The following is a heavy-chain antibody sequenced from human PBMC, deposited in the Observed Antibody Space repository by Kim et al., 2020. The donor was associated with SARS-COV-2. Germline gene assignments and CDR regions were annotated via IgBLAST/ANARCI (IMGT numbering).Heavy chain of an antibody. J-gene: IGHJ5*01. CDR3: ARDLVTYSYVYKDRWFDP. CDR2: IYYRGTT. V-gene: IGHV4-39*07. CDR1: GGSISSSGDY. Sequence: SETLSLTCTVSGGSISSSGDYWGWIRQPPGEGLEWIGTIYYRGTTYYNPSLKSRVTISVDTSKNQFSLKLSSVTAADRAIYYCARDLVTYSYVYKDRWFDPWGQGTLVTVSS. D-gene: IGHD3-16*01.